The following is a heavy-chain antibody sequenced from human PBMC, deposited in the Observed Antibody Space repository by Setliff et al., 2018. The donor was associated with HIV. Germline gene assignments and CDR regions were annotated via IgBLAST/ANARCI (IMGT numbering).Heavy chain of an antibody. J-gene: IGHJ4*02. CDR2: ISYTGST. CDR3: ARQTWEYYDTLTGYYRSPKNFDS. V-gene: IGHV4-39*01. Sequence: KPSETLSLTCTVPGGSINRSNYYWGWIRQPPEKGLEWIGTISYTGSTYYDPSLKSRVTISLDTSKNQFFLKLSSVTAPDTAIYYCARQTWEYYDTLTGYYRSPKNFDSWGQGTLVTVSS. CDR1: GGSINRSNYY. D-gene: IGHD3-9*01.